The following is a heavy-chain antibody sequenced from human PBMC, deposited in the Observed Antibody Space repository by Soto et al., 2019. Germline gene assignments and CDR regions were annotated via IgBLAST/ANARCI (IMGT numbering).Heavy chain of an antibody. CDR1: GFTFSSYA. Sequence: GGSLRLSCAASGFTFSSYAMSWVRQAPGKGLEWVSAISGSGVSTYYADSVKGRFTISRDNSKNTLYLQMNSLRAEDTAVYYCAKSPGMYYYDSSGYYHYDYWGQGTLVTV. V-gene: IGHV3-23*01. CDR2: ISGSGVST. D-gene: IGHD3-22*01. CDR3: AKSPGMYYYDSSGYYHYDY. J-gene: IGHJ4*02.